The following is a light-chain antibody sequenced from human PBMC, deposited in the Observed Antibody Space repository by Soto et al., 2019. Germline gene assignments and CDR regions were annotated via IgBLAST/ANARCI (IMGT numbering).Light chain of an antibody. V-gene: IGKV3-11*01. CDR3: QRRNTWPIT. Sequence: IVKTQSRATLSLSPEERSTLSCRASHSVDFFLAWYQQKPGQPPRLLMYDASNRATGTPARFSGSGSGTDFTLTISSLEAEDFGIYYCQRRNTWPITFGQGTRLEI. CDR2: DAS. CDR1: HSVDFF. J-gene: IGKJ5*01.